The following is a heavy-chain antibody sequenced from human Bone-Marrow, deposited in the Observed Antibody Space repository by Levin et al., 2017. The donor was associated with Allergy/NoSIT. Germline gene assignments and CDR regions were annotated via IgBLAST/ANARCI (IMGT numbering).Heavy chain of an antibody. D-gene: IGHD4-17*01. CDR3: AKSTDYGEWDHFDS. Sequence: GESLKISCAASGLAFSDYYMGWVRQPPGKGLEWVSYISDTYSTNYAESVKGRFTISRDNAKNSLYLQMNGLRAEDTAMYYCAKSTDYGEWDHFDSWGHGTLVTVSS. V-gene: IGHV3-11*03. CDR1: GLAFSDYY. J-gene: IGHJ4*01. CDR2: ISDTYST.